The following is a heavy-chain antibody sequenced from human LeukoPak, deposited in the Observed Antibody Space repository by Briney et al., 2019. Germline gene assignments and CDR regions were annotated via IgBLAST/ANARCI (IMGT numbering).Heavy chain of an antibody. V-gene: IGHV1-18*01. D-gene: IGHD3-10*01. CDR2: ISAYNGNT. CDR3: ARGGEYYYGSGSSLLSYYYYYMDV. CDR1: GYTFTSYG. J-gene: IGHJ6*03. Sequence: GASVKVSCKASGYTFTSYGISWVRQAPGQGLEWMGWISAYNGNTNYAQKLQGRVTMTTDTSTSTAYMELRSLRSDDTAVYYCARGGEYYYGSGSSLLSYYYYYMDVWGKGTTVTVSS.